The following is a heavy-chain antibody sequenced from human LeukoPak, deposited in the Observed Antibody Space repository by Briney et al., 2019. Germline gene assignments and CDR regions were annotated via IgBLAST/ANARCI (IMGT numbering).Heavy chain of an antibody. CDR1: GLTVSTAL. J-gene: IGHJ4*02. D-gene: IGHD3-9*01. Sequence: PGGSLRLSCRVSGLTVSTALMDWVRQAPGKGQEWVSLIYDDGRTVYADSVKGRFTISRDTSKNTLYLQMNSLRAEDTAVYYCARDQSSHYDILTGYYTSRRTGDYYFDYWGQGTLVTVSS. V-gene: IGHV3-66*02. CDR2: IYDDGRT. CDR3: ARDQSSHYDILTGYYTSRRTGDYYFDY.